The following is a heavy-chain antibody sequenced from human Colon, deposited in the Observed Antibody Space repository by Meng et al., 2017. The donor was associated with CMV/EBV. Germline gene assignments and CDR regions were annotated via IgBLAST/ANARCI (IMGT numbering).Heavy chain of an antibody. CDR3: IKEDWYLDF. CDR2: IYPQNGGT. J-gene: IGHJ4*02. V-gene: IGHV1-2*02. D-gene: IGHD2-21*01. CDR1: GYTFTAKH. Sequence: QVPLIHSGTEVRNPGAPVKVSCKTSGYTFTAKHLHWVRDAPGQGLEWMGWIYPQNGGTYFAQKFQGRVTMTSDTSISTAYMELSSLTSDDTAIYYCIKEDWYLDFWGQGTLVTVSS.